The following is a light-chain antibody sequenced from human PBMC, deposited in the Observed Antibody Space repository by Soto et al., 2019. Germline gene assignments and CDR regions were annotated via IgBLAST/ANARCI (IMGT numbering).Light chain of an antibody. J-gene: IGLJ2*01. CDR2: EVS. Sequence: QSVLTQPASVSGSPGQSITISCTGTSCDIGTYKYVSCFQHHPGKAPNLIIFEVSNRPSGISYLVSGFESATTAYLTISEVQHEDEDDYHCCSYTTSKTVVFGGGTKLTVL. V-gene: IGLV2-14*01. CDR3: CSYTTSKTVV. CDR1: SCDIGTYKY.